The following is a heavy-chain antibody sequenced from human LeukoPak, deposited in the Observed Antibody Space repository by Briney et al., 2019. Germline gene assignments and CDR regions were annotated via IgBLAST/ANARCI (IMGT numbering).Heavy chain of an antibody. CDR2: ISSSSSYI. V-gene: IGHV3-21*01. Sequence: GGSLRLSCAASGFTFSSYSMNWVRQAPGKGLEWVSSISSSSSYIYYADSVKGRFTISRDNSKNALYLQMNSLRAEDTAVYYCARDPYGYPFDYWGQGTLVTVSS. CDR1: GFTFSSYS. D-gene: IGHD5-18*01. J-gene: IGHJ4*02. CDR3: ARDPYGYPFDY.